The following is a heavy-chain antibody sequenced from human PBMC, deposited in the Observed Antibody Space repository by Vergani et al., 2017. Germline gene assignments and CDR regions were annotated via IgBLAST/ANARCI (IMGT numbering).Heavy chain of an antibody. CDR1: GGSITSSSYY. V-gene: IGHV4-39*01. J-gene: IGHJ4*02. Sequence: QLHLQESGPGLVKPSETLSLTCTVSGGSITSSSYYWGWIPQPPGKGLEWIGNIYHSGGAYYHPSLKGRVTISVDTSKSQFSLEVTSVTAADTAIYFCARTESFILRYFHWALWGQGTLVTVSS. CDR3: ARTESFILRYFHWAL. CDR2: IYHSGGA. D-gene: IGHD3-9*01.